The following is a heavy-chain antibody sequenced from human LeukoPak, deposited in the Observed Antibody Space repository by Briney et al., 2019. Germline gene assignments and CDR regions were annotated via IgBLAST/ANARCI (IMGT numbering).Heavy chain of an antibody. CDR2: ISYDGSNK. V-gene: IGHV3-30-3*02. CDR3: AKTKWEPETGFDY. J-gene: IGHJ4*02. Sequence: GRSLRLSCAASGFTFSSYAMHWVRQAPGKGLEWVAVISYDGSNKYYADSVKGRFTISRDNSKNTLYLQMNSLRAEDTAVYYCAKTKWEPETGFDYWGQGTLVTVSS. CDR1: GFTFSSYA. D-gene: IGHD1-26*01.